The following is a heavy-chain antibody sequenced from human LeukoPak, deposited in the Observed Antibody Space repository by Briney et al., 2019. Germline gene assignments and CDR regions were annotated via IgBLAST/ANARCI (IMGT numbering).Heavy chain of an antibody. Sequence: GGSLRLSCAASGFTFSSYWMSWVRQAPGKGLEWVANIKQDGSEKYYVDSVKGRFTISRDNAKNSLYLQMNGLRAEDTAVYYCARESCGGDCSSGDFQHWGQGTLVTVSS. V-gene: IGHV3-7*03. J-gene: IGHJ1*01. CDR3: ARESCGGDCSSGDFQH. CDR2: IKQDGSEK. D-gene: IGHD2-21*02. CDR1: GFTFSSYW.